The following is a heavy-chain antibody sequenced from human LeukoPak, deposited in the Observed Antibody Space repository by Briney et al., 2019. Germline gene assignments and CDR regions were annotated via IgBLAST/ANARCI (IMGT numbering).Heavy chain of an antibody. CDR3: ARDPSSYCSSTSCYWDYYYYMDV. V-gene: IGHV1-18*01. J-gene: IGHJ6*03. D-gene: IGHD2-2*01. CDR2: ISAYNGNT. CDR1: GGTFSSYA. Sequence: GSSVKVSCKASGGTFSSYAISWVRQAPGQGLEWMGWISAYNGNTNYAQKLQGRVTKTTDTSTSTAYMELRSLRSDDTAVYYCARDPSSYCSSTSCYWDYYYYMDVWGKGTTVTVSS.